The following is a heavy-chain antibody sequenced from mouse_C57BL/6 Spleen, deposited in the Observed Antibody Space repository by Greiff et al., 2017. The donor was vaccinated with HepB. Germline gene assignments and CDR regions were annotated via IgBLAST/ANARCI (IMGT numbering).Heavy chain of an antibody. J-gene: IGHJ2*01. Sequence: EVKLMESGGGLVQPGGSLSLSCAASGFTFTDYYMSWVRQPPGKALEWLGFIRNKANGYTTEYSASVKGRFTISRDNSQSILYLQMNALRAEDSATYYCARYMGAHFDYWGQGTTLTVSS. CDR2: IRNKANGYTT. V-gene: IGHV7-3*01. CDR1: GFTFTDYY. CDR3: ARYMGAHFDY.